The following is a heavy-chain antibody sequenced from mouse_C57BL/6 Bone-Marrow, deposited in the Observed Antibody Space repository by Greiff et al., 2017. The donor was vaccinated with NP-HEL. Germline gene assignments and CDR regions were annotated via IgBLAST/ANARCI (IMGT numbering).Heavy chain of an antibody. Sequence: QVQLQQSGAELARPGASVKLSCKASGYTFTSYGISWVKQRTGQGLEWIGEIYPRSGNTYYNEKFKGKATLTADKSSSTAYMELRSLTSEDSAVYFWARYRRDFDYWGQGTTLTVSS. V-gene: IGHV1-81*01. CDR2: IYPRSGNT. J-gene: IGHJ2*01. CDR1: GYTFTSYG. CDR3: ARYRRDFDY.